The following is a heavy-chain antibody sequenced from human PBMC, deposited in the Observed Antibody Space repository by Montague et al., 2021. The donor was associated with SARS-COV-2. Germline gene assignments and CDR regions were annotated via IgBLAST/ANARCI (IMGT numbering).Heavy chain of an antibody. CDR2: IYYRGTT. D-gene: IGHD5-24*01. CDR3: AREDRWNWFDP. J-gene: IGHJ5*02. CDR1: GGSISSDY. V-gene: IGHV4-59*01. Sequence: TLSLTCSVSGGSISSDYWSWIRQSPGKGLEWIGYIYYRGTTNYNPSLKSRVTFSVDTSKNQFSLKLISVTAADTAVYFCAREDRWNWFDPWGQGVLVTASS.